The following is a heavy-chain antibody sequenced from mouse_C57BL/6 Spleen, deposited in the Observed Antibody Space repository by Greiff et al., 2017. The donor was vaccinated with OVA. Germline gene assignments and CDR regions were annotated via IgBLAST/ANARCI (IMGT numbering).Heavy chain of an antibody. J-gene: IGHJ2*01. V-gene: IGHV14-4*01. CDR3: TTLYYYGSSYGGY. D-gene: IGHD1-1*01. CDR1: GFNIKDDY. Sequence: EVQLQQSGAELVRPGASVKLSCTASGFNIKDDYMHWVKQRPEQGLEWIGWIDPENGDTEYASKFQGKATITADTSSNTAYLQLSSLTSEDTAVYYCTTLYYYGSSYGGYWVQGTTLTVSS. CDR2: IDPENGDT.